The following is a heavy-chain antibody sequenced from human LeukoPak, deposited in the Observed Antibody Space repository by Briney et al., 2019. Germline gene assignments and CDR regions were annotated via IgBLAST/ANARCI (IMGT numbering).Heavy chain of an antibody. CDR2: ISSSSSYI. V-gene: IGHV3-21*01. D-gene: IGHD5-12*01. CDR3: ARVSRGYDLGKDY. Sequence: PGGSMRFSCAASGFTFSSYSMNWVRQAPGKGLEWVSSISSSSSYIYYADSVKGRFTISRDNAKNSLYLQMNSLRAEDTAVYYCARVSRGYDLGKDYWGQGTLVTVSS. J-gene: IGHJ4*02. CDR1: GFTFSSYS.